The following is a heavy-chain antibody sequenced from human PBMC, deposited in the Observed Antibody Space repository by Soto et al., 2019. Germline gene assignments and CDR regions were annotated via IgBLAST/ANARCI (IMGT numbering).Heavy chain of an antibody. CDR2: IYPGDSDT. J-gene: IGHJ4*02. V-gene: IGHV5-51*01. D-gene: IGHD3-22*01. CDR3: ARPYYDAGTGYYSGSSFVGLFQAYFDS. Sequence: GGSLKISCKGSGYSFTSCWIGWVRQMPGKGLEGVGSIYPGDSDTRYSPSFQGQVTISADKSISTAYLQWGSLKASDTAMYYCARPYYDAGTGYYSGSSFVGLFQAYFDSWGQGTLVTVSS. CDR1: GYSFTSCW.